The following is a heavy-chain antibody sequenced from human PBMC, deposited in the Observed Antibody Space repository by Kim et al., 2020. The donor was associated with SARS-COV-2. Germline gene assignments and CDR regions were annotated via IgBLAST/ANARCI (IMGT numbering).Heavy chain of an antibody. J-gene: IGHJ5*02. D-gene: IGHD1-26*01. V-gene: IGHV4-31*03. Sequence: TLSLTCTVSGDSISRGANYWSWIRQHPGKALEWIASVYYSGSTYYNPSLKSRVTISVDTSKNQFSLRLSSVTAADTAVYYCARGHYRVTGFPGLYFFPWGQGSLVTVS. CDR1: GDSISRGANY. CDR3: ARGHYRVTGFPGLYFFP. CDR2: VYYSGST.